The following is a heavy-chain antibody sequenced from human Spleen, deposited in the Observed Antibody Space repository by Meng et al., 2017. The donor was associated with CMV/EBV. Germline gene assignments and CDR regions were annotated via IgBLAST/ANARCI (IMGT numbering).Heavy chain of an antibody. Sequence: GGSLRLSCAASGFTFSSYGMHWVRQAPGKGLEWVAFIRYDGSNKYYADSVKGRFTISRDNSKNTLYLQMNSLRAEDTAVYYCARDHCSSTSCYSYYFDYWGQGTLVTVSS. CDR3: ARDHCSSTSCYSYYFDY. D-gene: IGHD2-2*01. CDR1: GFTFSSYG. CDR2: IRYDGSNK. V-gene: IGHV3-30*02. J-gene: IGHJ4*02.